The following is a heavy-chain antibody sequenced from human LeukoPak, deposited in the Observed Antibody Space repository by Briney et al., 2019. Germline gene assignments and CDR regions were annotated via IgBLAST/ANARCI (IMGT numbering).Heavy chain of an antibody. CDR2: IYPGDSGP. V-gene: IGHV5-51*01. Sequence: GSLTVSCKVSGYSFTSYCIGWVRQMPGKGVEWMGVIYPGDSGPTYSPSFQGQVTISVDKSINTPYLQWSSLQASDTAMYYCGMSGDRVPLQDDVFDVWGQGTMVTVS. CDR3: GMSGDRVPLQDDVFDV. D-gene: IGHD1-26*01. CDR1: GYSFTSYC. J-gene: IGHJ3*01.